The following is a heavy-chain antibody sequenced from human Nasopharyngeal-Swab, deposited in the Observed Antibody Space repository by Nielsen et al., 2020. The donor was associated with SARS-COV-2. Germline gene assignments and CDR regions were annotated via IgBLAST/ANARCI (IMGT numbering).Heavy chain of an antibody. J-gene: IGHJ4*02. D-gene: IGHD3-22*01. Sequence: ASVKVSCKASGYTFTSYAMHWVRQAPGQRLEWMGWINSGNANTKYSQKFQGRVTITRDTSASTAYMELSSLRSEDTAVYYCARDHYHYDSSGSGVGFDYWGQGTLVTVSS. V-gene: IGHV1-3*01. CDR1: GYTFTSYA. CDR3: ARDHYHYDSSGSGVGFDY. CDR2: INSGNANT.